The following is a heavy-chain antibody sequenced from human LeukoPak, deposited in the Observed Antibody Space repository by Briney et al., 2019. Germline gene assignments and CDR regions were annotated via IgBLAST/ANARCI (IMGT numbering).Heavy chain of an antibody. V-gene: IGHV3-30*03. J-gene: IGHJ4*02. CDR3: ASAIAVAGTGFDY. CDR1: GSTFSSYG. D-gene: IGHD6-19*01. Sequence: GGSLRLSCAASGSTFSSYGMHWVRQAPGKGLEWVAVISYDGSNKYYADSVKGRFTISRDNSKNTLYLQMNSLRAEDTAVYYCASAIAVAGTGFDYWGQGTLVTVSS. CDR2: ISYDGSNK.